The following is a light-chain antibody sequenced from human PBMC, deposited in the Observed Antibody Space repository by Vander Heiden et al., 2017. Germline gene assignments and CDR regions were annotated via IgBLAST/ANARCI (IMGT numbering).Light chain of an antibody. CDR2: AAS. Sequence: DIEMTKSPSSLSSSLQHRVTISCRPSQAISNWLGWYQQKPGEAPKLLIYAASRLQSGVPSRFSGSGCGTDFTLTISSLQPEDFATYYCQQDNSFPFTFGPGTKVDIK. J-gene: IGKJ3*01. CDR3: QQDNSFPFT. V-gene: IGKV1-12*02. CDR1: QAISNW.